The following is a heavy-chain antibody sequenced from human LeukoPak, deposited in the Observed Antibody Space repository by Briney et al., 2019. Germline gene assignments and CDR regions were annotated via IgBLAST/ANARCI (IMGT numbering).Heavy chain of an antibody. D-gene: IGHD3-10*01. Sequence: PGGSLRLSCAASGFTVSSNYMSWVRQAPGKGLEWVSVIYSGGTTHYADSVKGRFTISRDNSKNTLYLEINSLRAEDTAVYYCARDTSGIGMDVWGQGTTVTVSS. J-gene: IGHJ6*02. CDR1: GFTVSSNY. CDR3: ARDTSGIGMDV. CDR2: IYSGGTT. V-gene: IGHV3-53*01.